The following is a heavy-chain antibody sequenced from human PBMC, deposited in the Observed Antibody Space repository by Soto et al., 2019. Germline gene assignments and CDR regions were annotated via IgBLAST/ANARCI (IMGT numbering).Heavy chain of an antibody. Sequence: QVQLQESGPGLVKPSGTLSLTCAVSGDSVSSPYYWCWVRQPPGKGLEWIGEVFHTGTTSYNPSPRXXVTISMDKSNNHFSLDLSSVTAADTAVYYCARSAGWYAVHSWGPGTLVIVSS. CDR2: VFHTGTT. CDR1: GDSVSSPYY. D-gene: IGHD6-19*01. V-gene: IGHV4-4*02. J-gene: IGHJ4*02. CDR3: ARSAGWYAVHS.